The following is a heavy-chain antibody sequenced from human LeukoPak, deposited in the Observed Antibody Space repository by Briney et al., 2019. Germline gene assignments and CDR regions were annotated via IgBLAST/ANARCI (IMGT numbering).Heavy chain of an antibody. CDR3: ARVIAAAGNEELDY. V-gene: IGHV3-21*01. D-gene: IGHD6-13*01. Sequence: GGSLRLSCAASGFTFSSYSMNWVRQAPGKVLEWVSSISSSSSYIYYADSVKGRFTISRDNAKNSLYLQMNSLRAEDTAVYYCARVIAAAGNEELDYWGQGTLVTVSS. J-gene: IGHJ4*02. CDR1: GFTFSSYS. CDR2: ISSSSSYI.